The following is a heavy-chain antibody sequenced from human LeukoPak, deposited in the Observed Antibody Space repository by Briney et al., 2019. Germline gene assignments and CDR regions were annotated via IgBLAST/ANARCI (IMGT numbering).Heavy chain of an antibody. V-gene: IGHV1-2*02. Sequence: ASAKVSCKASGYTFTGFYMHWVRQAPGLGLEWMGWINPNSGDTKYAQKFQGRVTMTRDTSISTAYIELTRLTSDDTAVYYCATLLSNAAFDYWGQGTLVAVSS. CDR3: ATLLSNAAFDY. CDR1: GYTFTGFY. D-gene: IGHD6-25*01. CDR2: INPNSGDT. J-gene: IGHJ4*02.